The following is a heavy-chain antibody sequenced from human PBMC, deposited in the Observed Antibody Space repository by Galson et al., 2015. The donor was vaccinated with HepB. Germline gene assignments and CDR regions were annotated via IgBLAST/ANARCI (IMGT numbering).Heavy chain of an antibody. Sequence: SLRLSCAASGFTVSSNYMSWVRQAPGKGLEWVSVIYSGGSTYYADSVKGRFTISRHNSKNTLYLQMNSLRAEDTAVYYCASQYTYCSGGSCHPIVDAFDIWGQGTMVTVSS. D-gene: IGHD2-15*01. CDR1: GFTVSSNY. V-gene: IGHV3-53*04. CDR3: ASQYTYCSGGSCHPIVDAFDI. CDR2: IYSGGST. J-gene: IGHJ3*02.